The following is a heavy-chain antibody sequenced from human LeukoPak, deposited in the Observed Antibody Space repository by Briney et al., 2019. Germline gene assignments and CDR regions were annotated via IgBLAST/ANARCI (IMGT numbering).Heavy chain of an antibody. CDR1: GFTFSIYA. V-gene: IGHV3-48*01. D-gene: IGHD2-2*01. Sequence: GGSLRLSCAASGFTFSIYAMSWVRQAPGKGLEWVSYISSSGSSIYYADSVKGRFTISRDNAKNSLYLQMNSLRAEDTAVYYCAMKPGYCSSTSCYFGYWGQGTLVTVSS. CDR3: AMKPGYCSSTSCYFGY. J-gene: IGHJ4*02. CDR2: ISSSGSSI.